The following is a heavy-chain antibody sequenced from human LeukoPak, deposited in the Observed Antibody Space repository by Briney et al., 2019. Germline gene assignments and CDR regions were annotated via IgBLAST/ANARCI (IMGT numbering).Heavy chain of an antibody. J-gene: IGHJ5*02. D-gene: IGHD1-1*01. V-gene: IGHV3-7*04. CDR3: ARWNGWCS. CDR2: INQDGSVK. CDR1: GFTFGSYY. Sequence: PGGSLRLSCVASGFTFGSYYMTWVRQAPGKGLEWVANINQDGSVKFYVDSVKGRFTISRDNAKNSLYLQMDSLRAEDTAVYFCARWNGWCSWGQGTLVTVSS.